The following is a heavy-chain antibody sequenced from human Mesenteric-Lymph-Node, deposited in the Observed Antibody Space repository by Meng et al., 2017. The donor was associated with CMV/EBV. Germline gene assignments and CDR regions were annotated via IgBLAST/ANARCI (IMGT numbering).Heavy chain of an antibody. Sequence: ETLSLTCTVSGGSISSYYWSWIRQAPGKGLECVANIKQDGSEKYYVDSVKGRFTISRDNAENSLYLQMNNLRAEDSAVYYCARARGVKYYSGGGALYYYGMDVWGQGTTVTVSS. D-gene: IGHD3-10*01. CDR3: ARARGVKYYSGGGALYYYGMDV. V-gene: IGHV3-7*01. CDR2: IKQDGSEK. J-gene: IGHJ6*02. CDR1: GGSISSYY.